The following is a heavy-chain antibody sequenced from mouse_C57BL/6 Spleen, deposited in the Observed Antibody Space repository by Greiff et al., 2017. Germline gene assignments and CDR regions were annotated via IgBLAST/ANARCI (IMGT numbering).Heavy chain of an antibody. V-gene: IGHV1-80*01. D-gene: IGHD1-2*01. CDR1: GYAFSSYW. CDR3: ARGATALGDYAMDD. Sequence: QVQLQQSGAELVKPGASVKISCKASGYAFSSYWMNWVKQRPGQGLEWIGQIYPGDGDTNYNGKFKGKATLTADKSSSTAYMQLSSLTSEDSAVYFCARGATALGDYAMDDWGQGTSVTVSS. CDR2: IYPGDGDT. J-gene: IGHJ4*01.